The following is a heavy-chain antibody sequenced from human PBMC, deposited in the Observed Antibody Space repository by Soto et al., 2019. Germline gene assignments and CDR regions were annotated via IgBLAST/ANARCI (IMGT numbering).Heavy chain of an antibody. J-gene: IGHJ3*02. CDR2: ISSSSSTI. Sequence: EVQLVESGGGLVQPGGSLRLSCAASGFTFSSYSMNWVRQAPGKGLEWVSYISSSSSTIYYADSVKGRFTISRDNAKNSLYLQMNSLRAEDTAVYYCARDRSPLGGVIVPGAFDIWGQGTMDTVSS. CDR1: GFTFSSYS. V-gene: IGHV3-48*01. CDR3: ARDRSPLGGVIVPGAFDI. D-gene: IGHD3-16*02.